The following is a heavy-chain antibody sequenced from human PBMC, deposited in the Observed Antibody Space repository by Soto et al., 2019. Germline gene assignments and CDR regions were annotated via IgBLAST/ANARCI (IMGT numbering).Heavy chain of an antibody. CDR2: IDPSDSYT. Sequence: GESLKISCKGSGYSFTSYCISWVRQMPGKGLELMGRIDPSDSYTNYSPSFQGHVTISADKSISTAYLQWSSLKASDTAMYYCARGDEYSSSYGDYWGQGTLVTVSS. J-gene: IGHJ4*01. CDR3: ARGDEYSSSYGDY. D-gene: IGHD6-6*01. V-gene: IGHV5-10-1*01. CDR1: GYSFTSYC.